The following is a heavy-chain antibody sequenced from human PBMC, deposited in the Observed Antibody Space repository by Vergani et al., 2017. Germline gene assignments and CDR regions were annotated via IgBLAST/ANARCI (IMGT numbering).Heavy chain of an antibody. V-gene: IGHV4-31*01. CDR2: IYPGDSDN. J-gene: IGHJ4*02. CDR1: GGSISSGGYY. D-gene: IGHD1-26*01. Sequence: QAQLQESGPGLVKPSQTLSLTCTVSGGSISSGGYYWSWIRQHPGKGLEWIGIIYPGDSDNRYSTSFQGQVTIPADKSISTAYLQWSSLKASDTAMYYCARPQRGIMGATAVDYWGQGTLVTVSS. CDR3: ARPQRGIMGATAVDY.